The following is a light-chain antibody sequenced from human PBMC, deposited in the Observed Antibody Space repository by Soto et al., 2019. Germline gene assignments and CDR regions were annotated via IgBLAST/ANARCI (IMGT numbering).Light chain of an antibody. J-gene: IGKJ1*01. CDR2: DAS. Sequence: IQMTQSPSTLSASVGDRVTIACRASQSVNTWLAWYQKKLGKAPKLLIYDASSLQSGIPSRFSGSGSGTEFTLTISSLQPDDFATYYCQQYNSDWGFGQGTKVDSK. CDR1: QSVNTW. V-gene: IGKV1-5*01. CDR3: QQYNSDWG.